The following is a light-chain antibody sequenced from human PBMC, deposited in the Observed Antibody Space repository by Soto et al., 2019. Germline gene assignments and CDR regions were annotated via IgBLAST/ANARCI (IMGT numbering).Light chain of an antibody. Sequence: EIGMTQSPATLSVSPGERATLSCRASQSVSSNLAWYQQKPGQAPRLLIYGASTRATGIPARFSGSGSGTEFTLTISSLQSEDFAVYYCPPYNNSPRTFGQRTNVDIK. CDR3: PPYNNSPRT. J-gene: IGKJ1*01. V-gene: IGKV3-15*01. CDR2: GAS. CDR1: QSVSSN.